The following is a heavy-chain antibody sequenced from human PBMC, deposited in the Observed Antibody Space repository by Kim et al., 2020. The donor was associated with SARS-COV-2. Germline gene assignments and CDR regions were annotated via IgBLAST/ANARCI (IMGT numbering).Heavy chain of an antibody. CDR3: ASVRGDIAVAEIDY. CDR1: GFTFSSYS. J-gene: IGHJ4*02. V-gene: IGHV3-21*01. D-gene: IGHD6-19*01. CDR2: ISSSSSYI. Sequence: GGSLRLSCAASGFTFSSYSMNWVRQAPGKGLEWVSSISSSSSYIYYADSVKGRFTISRDNAKNSLYLQMNSLRAEDTAVYYCASVRGDIAVAEIDYWGQGTLVTVSS.